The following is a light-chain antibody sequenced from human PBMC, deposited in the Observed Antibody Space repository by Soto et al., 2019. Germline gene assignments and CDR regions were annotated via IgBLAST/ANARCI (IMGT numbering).Light chain of an antibody. CDR1: SSDVGGYGY. V-gene: IGLV2-14*01. Sequence: QSALTQPASVSGSPGQSITISCTGTSSDVGGYGYVSWYQHHPGKAPKLIIYEVNNRPSGVSHRFSGSKSGNTASLTISGLRAEDEADYYCTSYTAISTLIFGGGTQLTVL. J-gene: IGLJ7*01. CDR3: TSYTAISTLI. CDR2: EVN.